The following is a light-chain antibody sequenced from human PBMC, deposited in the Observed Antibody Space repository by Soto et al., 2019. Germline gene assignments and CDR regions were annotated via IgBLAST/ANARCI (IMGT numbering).Light chain of an antibody. J-gene: IGKJ3*01. Sequence: EIVLTQSPGTLYLSPGERATLSCRASQSVDTVDVAWYQQKPGQAPRLLIYAASRRAPGVPDRFRGSGSGTDFTLTISRLEPEDFAVYYCQQHSGSLFTFGPGTKVDI. CDR1: QSVDTVD. CDR3: QQHSGSLFT. V-gene: IGKV3-20*01. CDR2: AAS.